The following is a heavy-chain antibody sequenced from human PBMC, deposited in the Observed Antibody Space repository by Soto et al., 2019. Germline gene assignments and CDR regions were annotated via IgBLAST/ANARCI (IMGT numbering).Heavy chain of an antibody. CDR2: IWYDGTQK. CDR1: GFTFNTYS. J-gene: IGHJ4*02. V-gene: IGHV3-33*01. Sequence: QVQFEESGGCVVQPGRYLRLSCEASGFTFNTYSMHWVRQPPGKGLEWLAAIWYDGTQKYYADSVKGRFIISSDNYKKTLALEMNSLRAEDTAVYYCARAVGTTVTGLWHFDSWGQGTLVTVSS. CDR3: ARAVGTTVTGLWHFDS. D-gene: IGHD4-17*01.